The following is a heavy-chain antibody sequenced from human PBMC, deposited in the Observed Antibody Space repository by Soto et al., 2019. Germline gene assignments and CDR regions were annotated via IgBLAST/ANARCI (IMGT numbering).Heavy chain of an antibody. CDR1: GFICSNNG. J-gene: IGHJ4*02. CDR2: MSYDGSDT. Sequence: PGGSLRLSCVGSGFICSNNGMHWVRQTPGKGLEWVAFMSYDGSDTFYADSVKGRFTISRDNSKNTLFLHMSNLRAEDTAMYYCTIVRVADSALDHWGQGTLVTVSS. V-gene: IGHV3-30*02. CDR3: TIVRVADSALDH. D-gene: IGHD3-10*02.